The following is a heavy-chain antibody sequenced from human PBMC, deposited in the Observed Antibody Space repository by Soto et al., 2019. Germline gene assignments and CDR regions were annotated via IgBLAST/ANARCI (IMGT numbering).Heavy chain of an antibody. CDR1: GCSISSGGYS. J-gene: IGHJ5*02. CDR2: IYYSGST. V-gene: IGHV4-30-2*05. CDR3: ARDRHNNFFDP. Sequence: PSETLSLTCAVSGCSISSGGYSWSWIRQPPGKGLEWIGYIYYSGSTYYNPSLESRVAISLDTSRSQFSLTLHSVTAADTAIYYCARDRHNNFFDPWGQGTLVTVSS. D-gene: IGHD6-6*01.